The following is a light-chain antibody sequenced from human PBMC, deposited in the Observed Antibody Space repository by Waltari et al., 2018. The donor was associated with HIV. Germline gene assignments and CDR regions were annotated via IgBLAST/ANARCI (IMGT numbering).Light chain of an antibody. V-gene: IGKV4-1*01. J-gene: IGKJ3*01. CDR1: QSLLYGSSNKNY. CDR3: QQYYSIPFT. CDR2: WAS. Sequence: DIVMTQSPDSLAVSLGGRATIHCTYTQSLLYGSSNKNYLAWYQQKPGQPPKLLIYWASTRQSGVPDRFSGSGSGTDFTLTISSLQAEDVAVYYCQQYYSIPFTFGPGTKVEIK.